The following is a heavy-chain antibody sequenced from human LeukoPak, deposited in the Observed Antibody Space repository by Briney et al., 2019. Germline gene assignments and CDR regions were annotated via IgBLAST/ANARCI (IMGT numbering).Heavy chain of an antibody. Sequence: SETLSLTCTVSGGSISSSSYYWGWIRQPPGKGLEWIGSIYYGGSTYYNPSLKSRVTISVDTSKNQYSLKLSSVTSAYTAVYYCARVRYSSSWPFDYWGQGTLVTVSS. CDR3: ARVRYSSSWPFDY. CDR1: GGSISSSSYY. CDR2: IYYGGST. D-gene: IGHD6-13*01. J-gene: IGHJ4*02. V-gene: IGHV4-39*01.